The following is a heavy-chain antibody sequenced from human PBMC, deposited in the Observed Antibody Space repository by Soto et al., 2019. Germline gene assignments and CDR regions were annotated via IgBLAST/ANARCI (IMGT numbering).Heavy chain of an antibody. V-gene: IGHV4-59*01. J-gene: IGHJ4*02. CDR1: GGSMSNNY. CDR2: VFYTGST. Sequence: QVHLQESGPGLVKPSETLSLFCNVSGGSMSNNYWTWIRQAPGKGLEWIGYVFYTGSTNYNPSLTSRVSISVDTSKKYFSLRLTSVTAADTAVYYGARSLTVTRFDQWGQGTRVTVS. D-gene: IGHD4-17*01. CDR3: ARSLTVTRFDQ.